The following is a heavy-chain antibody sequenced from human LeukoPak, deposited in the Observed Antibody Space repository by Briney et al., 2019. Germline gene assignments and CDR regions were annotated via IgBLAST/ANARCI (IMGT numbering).Heavy chain of an antibody. CDR2: ISCYTGNT. D-gene: IGHD1-26*01. CDR3: ARDTRDYGMDV. J-gene: IGHJ6*02. V-gene: IGHV1-18*01. Sequence: GASVNVSCEASGYTFDSYGISWVRQAPGQGLEWMGWISCYTGNTNHAQKFQDRVTMTMDTSTTTVYMELRGLRSDDTAVYYCARDTRDYGMDVWGQGTTVTVSS. CDR1: GYTFDSYG.